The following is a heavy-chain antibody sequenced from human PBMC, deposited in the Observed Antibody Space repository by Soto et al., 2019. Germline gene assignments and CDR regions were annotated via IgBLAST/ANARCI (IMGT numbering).Heavy chain of an antibody. J-gene: IGHJ6*02. CDR3: ARIPYSSSWLVTNYYYGMDV. D-gene: IGHD6-13*01. V-gene: IGHV2-26*01. CDR2: IFSNDEK. Sequence: KESGPVLVTPTETLTLTCTVSGFSLSNARMGVSWIRQPPGKALEWLAHIFSNDEKSYSTSLKSRLTISKDTSKSQVVLTMTNMDPVDTATYYCARIPYSSSWLVTNYYYGMDVWGQGTTVTVSS. CDR1: GFSLSNARMG.